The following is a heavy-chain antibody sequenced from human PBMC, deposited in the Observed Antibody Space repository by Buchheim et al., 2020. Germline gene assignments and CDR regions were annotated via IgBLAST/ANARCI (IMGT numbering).Heavy chain of an antibody. J-gene: IGHJ5*02. CDR2: ISGSGGST. Sequence: VQLVESGGGVVQPGRSLRLSCAASGFTFSSDYMDWVRQAPGKGLEWVAGISGSGGSTYYADSVKGRFTISRDNSKNTLYLQMNSLRAEDTAVYYCAKVGRDYDFWSTAPVFDPWGQGTL. D-gene: IGHD3-3*01. CDR3: AKVGRDYDFWSTAPVFDP. V-gene: IGHV3-23*04. CDR1: GFTFSSDY.